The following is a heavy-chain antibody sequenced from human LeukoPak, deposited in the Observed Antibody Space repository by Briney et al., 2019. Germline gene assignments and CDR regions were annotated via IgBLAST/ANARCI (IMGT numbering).Heavy chain of an antibody. J-gene: IGHJ5*02. CDR3: ARVTRGGDRFDP. D-gene: IGHD3-16*01. Sequence: GASVKVSCKASGYTFTGSYINWVRQAPGQGLEWMGRINPNSGDTNVAQKFQGRVTLTRDTSISTSYMELSSLRSDDTAVYFCARVTRGGDRFDPWGQGTLVTVSS. V-gene: IGHV1-2*06. CDR2: INPNSGDT. CDR1: GYTFTGSY.